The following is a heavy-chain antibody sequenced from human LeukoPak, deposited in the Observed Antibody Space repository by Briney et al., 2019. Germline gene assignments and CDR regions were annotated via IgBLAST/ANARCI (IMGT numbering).Heavy chain of an antibody. D-gene: IGHD6-13*01. J-gene: IGHJ4*02. CDR3: ASGAAAGRFYYFDF. CDR2: IDPNSGGT. V-gene: IGHV1-2*02. CDR1: GYTFTAYY. Sequence: ASVKVSCKASGYTFTAYYMHWVRQAPGQGVEWMGWIDPNSGGTNYARRFQGRVTMSRDKSITTAFMDLSSLRSNDTAVYYCASGAAAGRFYYFDFWGQGTLVTVSS.